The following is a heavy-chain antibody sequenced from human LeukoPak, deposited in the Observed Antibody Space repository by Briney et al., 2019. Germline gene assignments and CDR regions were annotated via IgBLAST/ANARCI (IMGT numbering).Heavy chain of an antibody. CDR3: AKDRAGYYYEAFDI. D-gene: IGHD3-10*01. J-gene: IGHJ3*02. Sequence: GGSLRLSCAASGFTFDDYAMHWVRQAPGKGLEWVSGISWNSGSIGYADSVKGRFTISRDNAKNSPYLQMNSLRAEDTALYYCAKDRAGYYYEAFDIWGQGTMVTVSS. CDR1: GFTFDDYA. V-gene: IGHV3-9*01. CDR2: ISWNSGSI.